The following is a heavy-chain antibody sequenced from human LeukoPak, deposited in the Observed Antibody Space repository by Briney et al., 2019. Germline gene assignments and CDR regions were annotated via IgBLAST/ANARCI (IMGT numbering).Heavy chain of an antibody. D-gene: IGHD2-8*01. J-gene: IGHJ5*02. V-gene: IGHV3-23*01. Sequence: PGGSLRLSCAASGFTFSSYAMSWVRQAPGKGLEWVSAISGSGGSTYYADSVKGRFTISRDNSKNTLYLQMNSLGAEDTAVYYCAKDPTPTDIVLMVYAVNWFDPWGQGTLVTVSS. CDR1: GFTFSSYA. CDR2: ISGSGGST. CDR3: AKDPTPTDIVLMVYAVNWFDP.